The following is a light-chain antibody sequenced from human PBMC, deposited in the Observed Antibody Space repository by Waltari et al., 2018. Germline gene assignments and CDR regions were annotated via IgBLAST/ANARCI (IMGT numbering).Light chain of an antibody. CDR2: GAS. J-gene: IGKJ2*01. CDR1: QSISRN. V-gene: IGKV3-15*01. CDR3: QQYNNWRT. Sequence: EVLMTQSPPTLSVSPGEGATLSCRASQSISRNLAWYQQKPGQAPRLLIYGASTRAPGIPARFSGSGSGTEFTLTISSLQSEDFAVYYCQQYNNWRTFGQGTKL.